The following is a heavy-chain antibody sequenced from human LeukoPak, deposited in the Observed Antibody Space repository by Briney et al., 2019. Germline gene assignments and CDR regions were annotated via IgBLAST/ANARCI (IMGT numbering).Heavy chain of an antibody. CDR1: GESFSDYY. D-gene: IGHD3-16*01. Sequence: PSETLSLTCAVYGESFSDYYCSWIRQSPGKGLEWIGEINHRGSTNYNPSLKSRLTISVDTSKNQFSLKLSSVTAADTAVYYCARETSQKGAHYMDVWGKGTTVTISS. J-gene: IGHJ6*03. V-gene: IGHV4-34*01. CDR3: ARETSQKGAHYMDV. CDR2: INHRGST.